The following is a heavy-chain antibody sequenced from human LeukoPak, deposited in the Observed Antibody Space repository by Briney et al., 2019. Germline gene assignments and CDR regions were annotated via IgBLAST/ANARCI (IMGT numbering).Heavy chain of an antibody. CDR2: IYSGGST. V-gene: IGHV3-66*02. J-gene: IGHJ4*02. CDR1: GFTFSSNY. D-gene: IGHD3-3*01. Sequence: GGSLRLSCAASGFTFSSNYMSWVRQAPGKGLEWVSVIYSGGSTDYSDSVVGRFTISRDNSKNSTDLQMNSLRAEDTAVYYCARDFRPYDFWSGYHRPNDYWGQGTLVTVSS. CDR3: ARDFRPYDFWSGYHRPNDY.